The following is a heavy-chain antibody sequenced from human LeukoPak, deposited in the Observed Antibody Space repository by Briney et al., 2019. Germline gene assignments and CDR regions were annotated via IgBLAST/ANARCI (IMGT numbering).Heavy chain of an antibody. V-gene: IGHV3-23*01. Sequence: GVSLRLSCAASGFTFSDYAMTWVRQAPGKGLEWVSVISDGGASTYYRDSVRGRFSISRDNSKKTLYLQMNGLRAEDTAVYYCARSWYYFDYWGQGALVTVSS. D-gene: IGHD2-15*01. CDR1: GFTFSDYA. CDR3: ARSWYYFDY. J-gene: IGHJ4*02. CDR2: ISDGGAST.